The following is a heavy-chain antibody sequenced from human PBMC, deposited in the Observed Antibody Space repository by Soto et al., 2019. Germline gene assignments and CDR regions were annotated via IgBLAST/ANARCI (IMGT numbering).Heavy chain of an antibody. V-gene: IGHV4-31*03. D-gene: IGHD2-15*01. CDR2: IYYSGDT. CDR3: AREWSGGRRDGNPDKYYGMDV. Sequence: QVQLQEPGPGLVKPSQPLSLTCTVSGGSISSGSFYWTWIRQHPGKGLEFIGYIYYSGDTYYNPSLRSRVIISLDTSKNQFSLRLNSVTAADTAVYYCAREWSGGRRDGNPDKYYGMDVWGQGTKVTVSS. CDR1: GGSISSGSFY. J-gene: IGHJ6*02.